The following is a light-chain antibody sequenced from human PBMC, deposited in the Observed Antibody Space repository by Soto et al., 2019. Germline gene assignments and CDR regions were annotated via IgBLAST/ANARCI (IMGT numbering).Light chain of an antibody. CDR1: QGIGSN. V-gene: IGKV3-15*01. J-gene: IGKJ4*01. CDR3: QQYSGWPAVT. CDR2: GAS. Sequence: EVVMTQSPATLSLSPGDRATVSCRASQGIGSNLAWYQQKPGQAPRLLIYGASTRAAGVPARCSGSGSWTEFTLTSSSLQSEDFALDFCQQYSGWPAVTFVGVTKVEIK.